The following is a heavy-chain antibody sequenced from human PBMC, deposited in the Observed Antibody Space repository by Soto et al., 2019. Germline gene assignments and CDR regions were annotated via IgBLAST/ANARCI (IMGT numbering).Heavy chain of an antibody. CDR3: ASGREVTDFDY. CDR2: ISSSSSYI. CDR1: GFTFSSSS. Sequence: GGSLRLSCAASGFTFSSSSMNWVRQAPGKGLEWVSSISSSSSYIYYADSVKGRFTISRDNAKNSLYLQMNSLRAEDTAVYYCASGREVTDFDYWGQGTLVTASS. D-gene: IGHD2-21*02. J-gene: IGHJ4*02. V-gene: IGHV3-21*01.